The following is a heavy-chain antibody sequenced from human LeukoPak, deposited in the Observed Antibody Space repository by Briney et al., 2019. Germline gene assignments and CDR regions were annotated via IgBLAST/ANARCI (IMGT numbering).Heavy chain of an antibody. J-gene: IGHJ6*03. CDR2: INHSGST. V-gene: IGHV4-34*01. Sequence: KTSETLSLTCAVYGGSFSGYYWSWIRQPPGKGLEWIGEINHSGSTNYNPSLKSRVTISVDTSKNQFSLKLSSVTAADTAVYYCAREGVGYCSGGSCYSPYYMDVWGKGTTVTVSS. CDR1: GGSFSGYY. CDR3: AREGVGYCSGGSCYSPYYMDV. D-gene: IGHD2-15*01.